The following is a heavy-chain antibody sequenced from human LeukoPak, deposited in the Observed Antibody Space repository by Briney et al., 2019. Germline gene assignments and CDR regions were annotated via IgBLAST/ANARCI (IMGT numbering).Heavy chain of an antibody. CDR3: ATYLRNTAAGYYYFEY. Sequence: AGGSLRLSCAASGFTFSNYFMSWLRQAPGRGLEWVANIKQDGGEIYYVDSVKGRFTISRDNAKNSVSLQMNSLRAEDTAIYYCATYLRNTAAGYYYFEYWGQGTLVTVSS. CDR1: GFTFSNYF. J-gene: IGHJ4*02. V-gene: IGHV3-7*01. D-gene: IGHD6-13*01. CDR2: IKQDGGEI.